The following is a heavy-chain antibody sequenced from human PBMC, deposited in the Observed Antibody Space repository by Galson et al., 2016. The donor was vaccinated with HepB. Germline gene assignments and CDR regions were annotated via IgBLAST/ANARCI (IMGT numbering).Heavy chain of an antibody. CDR2: IYTGGTT. J-gene: IGHJ4*01. D-gene: IGHD3-10*01. V-gene: IGHV3-66*01. Sequence: SLRLSCAVSEIGSHYINWIRQAPGKGLEWLSVIYTGGTTDYAAAAKGRFTISRDNSGNTVHLQMNRLRAEDTAVYYCARSGETRSWYPKEFDHWGHGTLVTVSS. CDR3: ARSGETRSWYPKEFDH. CDR1: EIGSHY.